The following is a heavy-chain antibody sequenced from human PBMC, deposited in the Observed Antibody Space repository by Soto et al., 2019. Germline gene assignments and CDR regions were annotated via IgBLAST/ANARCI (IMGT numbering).Heavy chain of an antibody. CDR2: IYYSGST. D-gene: IGHD6-6*01. CDR3: ARDSSSSPGLDYYYGVDV. V-gene: IGHV4-30-4*01. CDR1: GGSISSGDYY. Sequence: SETLSLTCTVSGGSISSGDYYWSWIRQPPGKGLEWIGYIYYSGSTYYNPSLKSRVTISVDTSKNQFSLKLSSVTAADTAVYYCARDSSSSPGLDYYYGVDVWGQGTTVTVSS. J-gene: IGHJ6*01.